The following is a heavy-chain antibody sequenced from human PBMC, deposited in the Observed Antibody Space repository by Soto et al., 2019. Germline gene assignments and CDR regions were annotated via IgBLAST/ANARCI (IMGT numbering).Heavy chain of an antibody. J-gene: IGHJ5*02. D-gene: IGHD2-15*01. CDR1: GYTFTSYY. CDR2: INPSGGST. V-gene: IGHV1-46*01. CDR3: ARDTESLGYCSGGSCYSGPSWFDP. Sequence: ASVKVSCKASGYTFTSYYVHWVRQAPGQGLEWMGIINPSGGSTSYAQKFQGRVTMTRDTSTSTVYMELSSLRSEDTAVYYCARDTESLGYCSGGSCYSGPSWFDPWG.